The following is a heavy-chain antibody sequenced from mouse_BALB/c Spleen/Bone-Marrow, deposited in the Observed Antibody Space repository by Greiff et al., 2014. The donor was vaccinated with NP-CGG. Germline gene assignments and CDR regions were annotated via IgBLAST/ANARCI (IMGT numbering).Heavy chain of an antibody. CDR2: IDPANGNT. J-gene: IGHJ4*01. CDR3: ARWEYYAMNY. Sequence: VQLKESGAELVEPGASVKLSCTASGFNIKDTYMHWVKQRPEQGLEWIGRIDPANGNTKYDPKFQGKATITADTSSNTAYLQLSSLTSEDTAVYYGARWEYYAMNYWGQGTSVTVSS. CDR1: GFNIKDTY. D-gene: IGHD4-1*01. V-gene: IGHV14-3*02.